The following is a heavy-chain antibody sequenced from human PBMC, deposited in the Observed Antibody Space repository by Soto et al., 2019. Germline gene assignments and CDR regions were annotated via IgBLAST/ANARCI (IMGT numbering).Heavy chain of an antibody. CDR3: ACWRQTRWDNGRWFDP. Sequence: SETLSLTCTASGGSISSGGYYWSWIRQHPGKGLEWIGYIYYSGSTYYNPSLKSRVTISVDTSKNQFSLKLSSVTAADTAVYYCACWRQTRWDNGRWFDPWGQGTLVTVSS. V-gene: IGHV4-31*03. D-gene: IGHD1-1*01. CDR1: GGSISSGGYY. J-gene: IGHJ5*02. CDR2: IYYSGST.